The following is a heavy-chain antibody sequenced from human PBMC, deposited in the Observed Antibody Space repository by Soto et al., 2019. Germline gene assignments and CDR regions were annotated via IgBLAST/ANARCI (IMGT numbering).Heavy chain of an antibody. V-gene: IGHV1-69*01. CDR3: ARGPAPYCYGSGSYYNSEYFQY. D-gene: IGHD3-10*01. CDR2: IIPILGAT. J-gene: IGHJ1*01. Sequence: QVQLVQSGAEVKKPGSSVKVSCRASGGTFSSYGLSWVRQAPGQGLEWMGGIIPILGATNYAQKLQGRVTITADESTNTVYMELRSLRHEDTAVYYCARGPAPYCYGSGSYYNSEYFQYWGQGTQVTVSS. CDR1: GGTFSSYG.